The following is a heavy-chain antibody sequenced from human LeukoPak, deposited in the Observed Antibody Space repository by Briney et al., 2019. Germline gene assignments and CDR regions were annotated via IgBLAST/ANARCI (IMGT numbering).Heavy chain of an antibody. D-gene: IGHD2-2*01. V-gene: IGHV4-59*12. CDR2: IYYSGST. J-gene: IGHJ4*02. CDR1: GGSISSYY. Sequence: SETLSLTCTVSGGSISSYYWSWIRQPPGKGLEWIGYIYYSGSTNYNPSLKSRVTISVDTSKNQFSLKLSSVTAADTAVYYCARVSGQEYQLLMEGVYYFDYWGQGTLVTVSS. CDR3: ARVSGQEYQLLMEGVYYFDY.